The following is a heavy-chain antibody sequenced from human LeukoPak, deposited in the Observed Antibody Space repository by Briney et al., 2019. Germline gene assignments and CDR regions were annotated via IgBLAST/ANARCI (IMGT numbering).Heavy chain of an antibody. Sequence: SETLSLTCTVSGGSISSGDYYWSWIRQPPGKGLEWIGYIYYSGSTYYNPSLKSRVTISVDTSKNQFSLKLSSVTAADTAVYYCARANGDYGRFDYWGQGTLVTVSS. CDR1: GGSISSGDYY. D-gene: IGHD4-17*01. CDR2: IYYSGST. J-gene: IGHJ4*02. CDR3: ARANGDYGRFDY. V-gene: IGHV4-30-4*01.